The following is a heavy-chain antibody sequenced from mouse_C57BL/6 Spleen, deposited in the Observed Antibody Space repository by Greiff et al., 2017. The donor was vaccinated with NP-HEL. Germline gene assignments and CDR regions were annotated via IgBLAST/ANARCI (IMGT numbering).Heavy chain of an antibody. V-gene: IGHV14-1*01. CDR3: TTRDYVGGDY. J-gene: IGHJ4*01. CDR2: IDPEDGDT. Sequence: EVQLQQSGAELVRPGASVKLSCTASGFNIKDYYMHWVKQRPEQGLEWIGRIDPEDGDTEYAPKFQGKATMTADTSSTTAYLQLSSLTSEDTAVYYCTTRDYVGGDYWGQGTSVTVSS. CDR1: GFNIKDYY. D-gene: IGHD1-1*01.